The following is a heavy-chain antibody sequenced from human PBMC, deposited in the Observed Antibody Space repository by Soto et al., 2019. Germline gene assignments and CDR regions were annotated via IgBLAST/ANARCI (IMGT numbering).Heavy chain of an antibody. CDR1: GGTFSSYA. V-gene: IGHV1-69*13. CDR3: ARGVLGYCSSTSCGYYYYGMDV. Sequence: SVKVSCKASGGTFSSYAISWVRQAPGQGLEWMGGIIPIFGTANYAQKFQGRVTITADESTSTAYMELSSLRSEDTAVYYCARGVLGYCSSTSCGYYYYGMDVWGQGTTVTVSS. J-gene: IGHJ6*02. CDR2: IIPIFGTA. D-gene: IGHD2-2*01.